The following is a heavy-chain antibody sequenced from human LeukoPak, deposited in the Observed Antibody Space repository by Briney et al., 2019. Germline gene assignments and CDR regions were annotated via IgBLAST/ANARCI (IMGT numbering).Heavy chain of an antibody. D-gene: IGHD3-3*01. J-gene: IGHJ6*03. CDR3: ARDGRYYDFWSGYPYYYYYMDV. CDR2: IKQDGSEK. CDR1: GFTFSSYW. V-gene: IGHV3-7*01. Sequence: GGSLRLSCAASGFTFSSYWMSWVRQAPGKGLEWVANIKQDGSEKYYVDSVKGRFTISRDNAKNSLYLQMNSLRAEDTAVYYCARDGRYYDFWSGYPYYYYYMDVWGKGTTVTVSS.